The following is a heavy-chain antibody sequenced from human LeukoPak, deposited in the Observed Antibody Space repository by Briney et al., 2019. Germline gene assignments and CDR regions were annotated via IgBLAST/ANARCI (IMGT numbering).Heavy chain of an antibody. J-gene: IGHJ5*01. V-gene: IGHV4-59*01. CDR2: IYYSGST. D-gene: IGHD5-18*01. CDR3: ARGNSGYSYPYGFDS. CDR1: GGSISSYY. Sequence: SETVSLTCTVSGGSISSYYWSWIRQPPGKGLEWIGYIYYSGSTNYNPSLKSRVTISVDTSKNQFSLKLSSVTAADTAVYYCARGNSGYSYPYGFDSWGHGTLVTVSS.